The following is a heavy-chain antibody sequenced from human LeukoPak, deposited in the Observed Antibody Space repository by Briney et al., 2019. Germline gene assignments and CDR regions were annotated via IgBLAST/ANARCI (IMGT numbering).Heavy chain of an antibody. V-gene: IGHV3-21*01. CDR1: GFTFSSYS. CDR3: ARKKDYYDSSGYLPDDAFDI. J-gene: IGHJ3*02. Sequence: GGSLRLSCAASGFTFSSYSMNWVRQAPGKGLEWVSSISSSSSYIYYADSVKGRFTISRDNAKNSLYLQMNSLRAEDTAVHYCARKKDYYDSSGYLPDDAFDIWGQGTMVTVSS. D-gene: IGHD3-22*01. CDR2: ISSSSSYI.